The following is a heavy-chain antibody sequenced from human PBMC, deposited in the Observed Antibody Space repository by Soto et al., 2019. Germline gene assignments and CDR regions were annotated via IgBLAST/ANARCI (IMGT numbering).Heavy chain of an antibody. CDR2: IYPCDSDT. CDR1: GYSFTSYC. Sequence: LGESLKISCKGSGYSFTSYCIGWVRQMPWRGLEWMGIIYPCDSDTRYSPSFQGQVTISADKSISTAYLQWSSLKASDTAMYYCATPYYGSGSYDAFNIWGQGTMAIVSS. D-gene: IGHD3-10*01. J-gene: IGHJ3*02. V-gene: IGHV5-51*01. CDR3: ATPYYGSGSYDAFNI.